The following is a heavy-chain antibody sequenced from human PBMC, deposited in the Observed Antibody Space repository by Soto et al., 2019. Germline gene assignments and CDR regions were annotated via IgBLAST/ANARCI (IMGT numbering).Heavy chain of an antibody. CDR3: ARGAARYGSGSYYPIFDY. CDR1: GYTFTGYY. CDR2: INPNSGGT. J-gene: IGHJ4*02. Sequence: AAVKVSCKASGYTFTGYYMHWVRQAPGQGXEWMGWINPNSGGTNYAQKFQGRVTMTRDTSISTAYMELSRLRSDDTAVYYCARGAARYGSGSYYPIFDYWGQGTLVTVSS. D-gene: IGHD3-10*01. V-gene: IGHV1-2*02.